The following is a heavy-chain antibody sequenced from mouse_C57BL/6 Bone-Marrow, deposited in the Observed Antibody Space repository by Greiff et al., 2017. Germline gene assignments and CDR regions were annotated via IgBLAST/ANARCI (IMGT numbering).Heavy chain of an antibody. D-gene: IGHD2-4*01. CDR3: ARRADYDGPPYWYFDV. CDR1: GFSLTSYG. CDR2: IWSGGST. V-gene: IGHV2-2*01. J-gene: IGHJ1*03. Sequence: QVQLKQSGPGLVQPSQSLSITCTVSGFSLTSYGVHWVRQSPGKGLEWLGVIWSGGSTDSSAAFISRLSISKDNSKSQVFFKMNSLQADDTAIYYCARRADYDGPPYWYFDVWGTGTTVTVSS.